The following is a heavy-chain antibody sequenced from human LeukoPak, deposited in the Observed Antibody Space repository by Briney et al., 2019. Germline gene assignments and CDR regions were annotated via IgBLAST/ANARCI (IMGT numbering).Heavy chain of an antibody. Sequence: GGSLRLSCAASGFTFSSYGMHWVRQAPGQGLDWVAVIWFDGSKKYYGDSVKGRFTISRDNSKNTLYLQMNSLRAEDTAVYYCARDANSGSDYWGQGTLVNVSS. V-gene: IGHV3-33*01. CDR3: ARDANSGSDY. CDR1: GFTFSSYG. CDR2: IWFDGSKK. D-gene: IGHD1-26*01. J-gene: IGHJ4*02.